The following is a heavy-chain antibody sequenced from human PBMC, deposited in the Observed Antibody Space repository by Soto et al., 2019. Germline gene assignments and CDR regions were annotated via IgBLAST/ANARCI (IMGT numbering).Heavy chain of an antibody. V-gene: IGHV4-59*01. J-gene: IGHJ6*03. D-gene: IGHD3-10*01. CDR2: IDYIGST. Sequence: WTWIRQPPEKGLEWIGYIDYIGSTNYNPSLKSRVTISVDTSKNQFSLKLSSVTAADTAVYYCARVTRVLLWFGASPYYYYYMDVWGKGTTVNVSS. CDR3: ARVTRVLLWFGASPYYYYYMDV.